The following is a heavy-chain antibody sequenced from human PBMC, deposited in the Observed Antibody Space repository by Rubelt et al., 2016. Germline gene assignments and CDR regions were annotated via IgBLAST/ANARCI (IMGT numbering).Heavy chain of an antibody. J-gene: IGHJ6*02. V-gene: IGHV3-7*01. CDR3: ARDRWNYHSGKYYYYGMDV. D-gene: IGHD1-7*01. CDR2: MNEDGSVK. Sequence: EVHLAESGGDLVQPGGSLRLACAASGFTFSDYWMTWVRHAPEKGLEWVANMNEDGSVKYYLDSVKGRFTISRDNAQNSLDLQMNSLRAEETAVYYCARDRWNYHSGKYYYYGMDVWGQGTAVTVSS. CDR1: GFTFSDYW.